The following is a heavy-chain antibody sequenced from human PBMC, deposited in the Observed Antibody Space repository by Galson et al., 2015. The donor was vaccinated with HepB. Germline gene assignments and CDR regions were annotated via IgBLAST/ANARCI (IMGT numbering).Heavy chain of an antibody. CDR1: GFTLSSYA. Sequence: SLRLSCAASGFTLSSYAMSWVRQAPGKGLEWVLAISGSGGSTYYADSVKGRFTISRDNFKNTVYLQMNSLRGEDTAVYYCAKRSLGSSSEFDYWGQGTLVTVSS. D-gene: IGHD6-6*01. CDR3: AKRSLGSSSEFDY. V-gene: IGHV3-23*01. J-gene: IGHJ4*02. CDR2: ISGSGGST.